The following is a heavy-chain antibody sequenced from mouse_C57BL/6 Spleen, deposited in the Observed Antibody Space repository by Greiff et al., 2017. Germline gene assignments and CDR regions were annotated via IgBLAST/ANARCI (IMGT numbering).Heavy chain of an antibody. CDR3: ARSGIYYYGSNYEGYALDY. D-gene: IGHD1-1*01. CDR1: GYAFSSSW. V-gene: IGHV1-82*01. J-gene: IGHJ4*01. CDR2: IYPGDGDT. Sequence: VQLQQSGPELVKPGASVKISCKASGYAFSSSWMNWVKQRPGKGLEWIGRIYPGDGDTNYNGKFKGKATLTADKSSSTAYLQLSSLTSEYSAVYVCARSGIYYYGSNYEGYALDYWGQGTSVTVSS.